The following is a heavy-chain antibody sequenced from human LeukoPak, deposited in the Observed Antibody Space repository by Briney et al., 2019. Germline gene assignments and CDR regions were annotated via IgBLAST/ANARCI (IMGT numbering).Heavy chain of an antibody. J-gene: IGHJ3*02. Sequence: SETVSLTCAVSGYSISSGYYWGWIRQPPGKGLEWIGSIYHSGSTYYNPSLKSRVTISVDTSKNQFSLKLSSVTAADTAVYYCARVTYDAFDIWGQGTMVTVSS. CDR3: ARVTYDAFDI. D-gene: IGHD2-21*02. CDR1: GYSISSGYY. V-gene: IGHV4-38-2*01. CDR2: IYHSGST.